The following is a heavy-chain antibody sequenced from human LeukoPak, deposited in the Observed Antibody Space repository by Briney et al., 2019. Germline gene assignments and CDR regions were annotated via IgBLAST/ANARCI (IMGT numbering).Heavy chain of an antibody. CDR1: AYTFSTYY. CDR3: ARGSAEGGMVRGVITNLGAFDI. CDR2: IIPIFGTA. Sequence: ASVKVSCKASAYTFSTYYLHWVRQAPGQGLEWMGGIIPIFGTANYAQKFQGRVTITTDESTSTAYMELSSLRSEDTAVYYCARGSAEGGMVRGVITNLGAFDIWGQGTMVTVSS. D-gene: IGHD3-10*01. V-gene: IGHV1-69*05. J-gene: IGHJ3*02.